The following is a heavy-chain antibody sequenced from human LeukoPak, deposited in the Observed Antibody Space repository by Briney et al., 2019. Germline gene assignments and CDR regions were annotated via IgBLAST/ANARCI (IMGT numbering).Heavy chain of an antibody. CDR3: ARVRRLGAVAGIGY. D-gene: IGHD6-19*01. CDR1: GYTFTSYY. CDR2: INPSGGST. Sequence: ASVKVSCKASGYTFTSYYMHWVRHAPGQGLELMGIINPSGGSTSYAQKFQGRVTMTRDTSTSTVYMELSSLRPEDTAVYYCARVRRLGAVAGIGYWGQGTLVTVSS. J-gene: IGHJ4*02. V-gene: IGHV1-46*03.